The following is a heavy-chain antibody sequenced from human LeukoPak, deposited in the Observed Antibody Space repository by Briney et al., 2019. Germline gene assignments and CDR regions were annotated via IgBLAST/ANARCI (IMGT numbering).Heavy chain of an antibody. CDR1: GFTFSICG. Sequence: GGTLRLSCAASGFTFSICGMNWVRQAPGKGLEWVSGISPGGEITYYADSVKGRFTISRDNSKNTVSLQMHSLRAEDTATYYCAKDNGWLHYCHWGQGTLVTVSS. V-gene: IGHV3-23*01. J-gene: IGHJ4*02. D-gene: IGHD5-24*01. CDR3: AKDNGWLHYCH. CDR2: ISPGGEIT.